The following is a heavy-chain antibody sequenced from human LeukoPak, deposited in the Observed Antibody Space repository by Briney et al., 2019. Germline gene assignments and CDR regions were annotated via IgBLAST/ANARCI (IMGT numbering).Heavy chain of an antibody. Sequence: SETLSLTCTVSGGSISNSNYYWGWIRQPPGKGGEWIGGIYSSGSTYYNPSLESRVTISLDTSKTHSSLRLTSVTAADTAVYYCAGGSTGSAYDYWGQGALVTVSP. V-gene: IGHV4-39*02. CDR2: IYSSGST. D-gene: IGHD7-27*01. CDR3: AGGSTGSAYDY. J-gene: IGHJ4*02. CDR1: GGSISNSNYY.